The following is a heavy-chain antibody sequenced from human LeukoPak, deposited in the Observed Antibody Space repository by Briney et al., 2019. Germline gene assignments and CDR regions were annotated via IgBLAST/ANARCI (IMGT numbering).Heavy chain of an antibody. D-gene: IGHD3-9*01. Sequence: GGSLRLSCAASGFTVSSNFMSWVRQAPGKGLEWVSVIYSGGSTYYADSVKGRFTISRDNTKNTLYLQMNSLRVEDTAVYYCALGLVTDYWGQGTLVTVSS. CDR2: IYSGGST. CDR3: ALGLVTDY. V-gene: IGHV3-66*01. J-gene: IGHJ4*02. CDR1: GFTVSSNF.